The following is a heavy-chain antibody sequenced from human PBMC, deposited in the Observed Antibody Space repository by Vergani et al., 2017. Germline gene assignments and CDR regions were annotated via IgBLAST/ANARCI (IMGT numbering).Heavy chain of an antibody. CDR2: INHSGST. V-gene: IGHV4-34*01. Sequence: QVQLQQWGAGLLKPSETLSLTCGVYGGSFSGYYWSWIRQPPGKGLEWIGEINHSGSTNYNPSLKSRVTISVDTSKNQFSLKLSSVTAADTAVYYCARGLRRFLELFDPWGQGTLVTVSS. CDR1: GGSFSGYY. CDR3: ARGLRRFLELFDP. J-gene: IGHJ5*02. D-gene: IGHD3-3*01.